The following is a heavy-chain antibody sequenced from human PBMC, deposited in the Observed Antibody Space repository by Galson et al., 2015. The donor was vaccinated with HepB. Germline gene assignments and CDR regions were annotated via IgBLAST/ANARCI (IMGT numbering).Heavy chain of an antibody. J-gene: IGHJ4*02. D-gene: IGHD6-13*01. V-gene: IGHV3-15*01. CDR2: IKSKTDGGTT. Sequence: SLRLSCAASGFTFSNAWMSWVRQAPGKGLEWVGRIKSKTDGGTTDYAAPVKGRFTISRDDSKNTLYLQMNSLKTEDTAVYYCTTDGAVAAAEAFDYWGQGTLVTVSS. CDR1: GFTFSNAW. CDR3: TTDGAVAAAEAFDY.